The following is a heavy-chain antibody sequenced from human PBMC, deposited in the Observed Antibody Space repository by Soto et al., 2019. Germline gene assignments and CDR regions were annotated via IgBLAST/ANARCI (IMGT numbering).Heavy chain of an antibody. CDR3: ASVAAAGKYYYYGMDV. V-gene: IGHV3-48*02. J-gene: IGHJ6*02. Sequence: PVGSLRLSCAASGFTFSSYSMNWVRQAPGKGLEWVSYISSSSSTIYYADSVKGRFTISRDNAKNSLYLQMNSLRDEDTAVYYCASVAAAGKYYYYGMDVWGQGTTVTVSS. CDR1: GFTFSSYS. D-gene: IGHD6-13*01. CDR2: ISSSSSTI.